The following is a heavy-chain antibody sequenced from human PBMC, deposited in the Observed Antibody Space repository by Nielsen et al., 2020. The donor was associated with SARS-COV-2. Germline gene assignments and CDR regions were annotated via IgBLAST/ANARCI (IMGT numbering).Heavy chain of an antibody. CDR2: ISTSSTYI. V-gene: IGHV3-21*01. CDR1: GFTLSSNS. J-gene: IGHJ3*02. Sequence: GESLKISCGASGFTLSSNSMNWVRQAPGKGLEWISSISTSSTYIYYADSVKGRFTISRDNGKNSLYLQMNSLRAEDTALYYCARTGYSFGFDAFDMWGQGTMVTVSS. D-gene: IGHD5-18*01. CDR3: ARTGYSFGFDAFDM.